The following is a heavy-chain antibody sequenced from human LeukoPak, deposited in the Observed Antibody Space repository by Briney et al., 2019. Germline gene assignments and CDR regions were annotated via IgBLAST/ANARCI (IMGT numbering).Heavy chain of an antibody. CDR2: IYYSGST. V-gene: IGHV4-39*07. CDR3: ARQTGGGSPGAFDI. J-gene: IGHJ3*02. Sequence: SETLSLTCTVSGGSISSSSYYWGWIRQPPGKGLEWIGSIYYSGSTYYNPSLKSRVTISVDTSKNQFSLRLSSVTAADTAVYSCARQTGGGSPGAFDIWGQGTMVTVSS. CDR1: GGSISSSSYY. D-gene: IGHD2-15*01.